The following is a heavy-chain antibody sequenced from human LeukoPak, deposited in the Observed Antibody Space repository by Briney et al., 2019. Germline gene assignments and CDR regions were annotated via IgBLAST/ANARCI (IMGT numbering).Heavy chain of an antibody. Sequence: GGSLRLSCAASGFTFSIYGMHWVRQAPGKGLECVAVISFDASNKYYADSVKGRFTISRENSKNTLYLQMNSLRAEDTAAYYCAKDHAPYRGSGSYGGMDVWGQGTTVTVSS. CDR1: GFTFSIYG. D-gene: IGHD3-10*01. CDR3: AKDHAPYRGSGSYGGMDV. V-gene: IGHV3-30*18. CDR2: ISFDASNK. J-gene: IGHJ6*02.